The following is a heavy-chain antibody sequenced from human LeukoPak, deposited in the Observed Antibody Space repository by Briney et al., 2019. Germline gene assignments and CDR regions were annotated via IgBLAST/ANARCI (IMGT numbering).Heavy chain of an antibody. Sequence: PSETLSLTCTVSGYSISSGYYWGWIRQPPGKGLEWIGSIYHSGSTYYNPSLKSRVTISVDTSKNQFSLKLSSVTAADTAVYYCASQPYSITMNWFDPWGQGTLVTVSS. D-gene: IGHD3-22*01. CDR2: IYHSGST. CDR1: GYSISSGYY. CDR3: ASQPYSITMNWFDP. J-gene: IGHJ5*02. V-gene: IGHV4-38-2*02.